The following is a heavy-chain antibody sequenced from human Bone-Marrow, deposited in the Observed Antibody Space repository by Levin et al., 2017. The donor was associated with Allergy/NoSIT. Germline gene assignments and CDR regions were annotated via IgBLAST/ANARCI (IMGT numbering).Heavy chain of an antibody. D-gene: IGHD2-8*02. CDR1: GFTFRDFG. Sequence: GGSLRLSCAASGFTFRDFGFHWVRQAPGKGLEWVAFVSSDGDREYYADSVKGRFSISRDSSNNTVFLQMDRLKSEDTGVYFCARGFSVLVSTIPFDYWGQGTLVTVSS. V-gene: IGHV3-30-3*01. J-gene: IGHJ4*02. CDR3: ARGFSVLVSTIPFDY. CDR2: VSSDGDRE.